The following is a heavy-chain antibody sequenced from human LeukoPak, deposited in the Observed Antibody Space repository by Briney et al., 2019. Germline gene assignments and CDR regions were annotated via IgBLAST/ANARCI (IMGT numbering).Heavy chain of an antibody. Sequence: ASVTVSCKGSGYTFSVYYIQWVRQAPGQGLEWMGWINPNSGGTYYAQRFQGRVTMTSDTSISTVYMELSRLRADDTAVYYCARDMIQGVMGYWGQGTLVTVSS. D-gene: IGHD3-10*01. V-gene: IGHV1-2*02. CDR3: ARDMIQGVMGY. CDR1: GYTFSVYY. CDR2: INPNSGGT. J-gene: IGHJ4*02.